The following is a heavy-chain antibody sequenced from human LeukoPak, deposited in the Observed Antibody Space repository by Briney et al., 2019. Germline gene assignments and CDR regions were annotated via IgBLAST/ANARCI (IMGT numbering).Heavy chain of an antibody. J-gene: IGHJ5*02. Sequence: GGSLRLSCAASGFTFSSYAMSWVRQAPGKGLEWVSAISGSGGSTYYADSVKGRFTISRDNSKNTLYLQMNSLRAEDTAVYYCARDWGIAVAGTNWFDPWGQGTLVTVSS. V-gene: IGHV3-23*01. CDR3: ARDWGIAVAGTNWFDP. CDR2: ISGSGGST. D-gene: IGHD6-19*01. CDR1: GFTFSSYA.